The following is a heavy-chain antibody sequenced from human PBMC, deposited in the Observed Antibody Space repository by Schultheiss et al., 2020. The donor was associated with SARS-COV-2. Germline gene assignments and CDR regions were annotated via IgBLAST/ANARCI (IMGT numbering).Heavy chain of an antibody. CDR3: ARSFGVGALDY. V-gene: IGHV4-34*01. CDR2: INHSGST. CDR1: GGSFSGYY. J-gene: IGHJ4*02. D-gene: IGHD1-26*01. Sequence: SETLSLTCAVYGGSFSGYYWSWIRQPPGKGLEWIGEINHSGSTNYNPSLKSRVTISVDTSKNQFSLKLSSVTAADTAVYYCARSFGVGALDYWGQGTLVTVSS.